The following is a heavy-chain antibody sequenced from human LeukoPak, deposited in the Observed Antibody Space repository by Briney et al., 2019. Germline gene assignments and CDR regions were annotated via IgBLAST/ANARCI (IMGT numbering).Heavy chain of an antibody. CDR2: FDPEDGET. Sequence: ASVTVSCKVSGYTLTELSMHWVRQAPGKGLEWMGGFDPEDGETIYAQKFQGRVTMTEDTSTDTAYMELSSLRSEDTAVYYCATGRTMVRGVILLSRYFDYWGQGTLVTVSS. CDR1: GYTLTELS. J-gene: IGHJ4*02. V-gene: IGHV1-24*01. CDR3: ATGRTMVRGVILLSRYFDY. D-gene: IGHD3-10*01.